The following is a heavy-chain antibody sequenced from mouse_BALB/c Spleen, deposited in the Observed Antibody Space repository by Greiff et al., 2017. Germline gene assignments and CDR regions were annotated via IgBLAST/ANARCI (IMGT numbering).Heavy chain of an antibody. CDR2: IRLKSNNYAT. V-gene: IGHV6-6*02. CDR3: TRGGSSGSYAMDY. CDR1: GFTFSNYW. Sequence: EVQLVESGGGLVQPGGSMKLSCVASGFTFSNYWMNWVRQSPEKGLEWVAEIRLKSNNYATHYAESVKGRFTISRDDSKSSVYLQMNNLRAEDTGIYYCTRGGSSGSYAMDYWGQGTSVTVSS. J-gene: IGHJ4*01. D-gene: IGHD3-1*01.